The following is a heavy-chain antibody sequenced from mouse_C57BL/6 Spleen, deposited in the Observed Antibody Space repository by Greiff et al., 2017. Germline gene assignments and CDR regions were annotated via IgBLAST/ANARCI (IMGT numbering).Heavy chain of an antibody. J-gene: IGHJ2*01. CDR1: GYSITSGYY. V-gene: IGHV3-6*01. CDR2: ISYDGSN. Sequence: EESGPGLVKPSQSLSLTCSVTGYSITSGYYWNWIRQFPGNKLEWMGYISYDGSNNYNPSLKNRISITRDTSKNQFFLKLNSVTTEDTATYYCARDTDYYFDYWGQGTTLTVSS. D-gene: IGHD2-4*01. CDR3: ARDTDYYFDY.